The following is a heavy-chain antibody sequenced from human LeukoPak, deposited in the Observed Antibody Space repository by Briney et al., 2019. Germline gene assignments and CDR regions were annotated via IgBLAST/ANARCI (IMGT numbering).Heavy chain of an antibody. CDR2: IIPIFGTP. CDR3: ARLYSSGWYPRGWFDP. D-gene: IGHD6-19*01. Sequence: GASVKVSCKASGGIFSSYAISWVRQAPGQGLEWMGGIIPIFGTPNYAQKFQGRVTITADESTSTAYMELSSLRYEDTAVYYCARLYSSGWYPRGWFDPWGQGTLVTVSS. J-gene: IGHJ5*02. CDR1: GGIFSSYA. V-gene: IGHV1-69*13.